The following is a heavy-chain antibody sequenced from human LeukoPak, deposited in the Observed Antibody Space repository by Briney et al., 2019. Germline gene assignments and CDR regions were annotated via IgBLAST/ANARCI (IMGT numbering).Heavy chain of an antibody. CDR3: AKAYDILTGYRDLYYYYGMDV. D-gene: IGHD3-9*01. J-gene: IGHJ6*02. V-gene: IGHV3-23*01. Sequence: GGSLRLSCAASGFTFSSYAMSWVRQAPGKGLEWVSAISGSGGSTYYADSVKGRFTISRDNSKNTLYLQMNSLRAEDTAVYYCAKAYDILTGYRDLYYYYGMDVWGQGTTVTVSS. CDR2: ISGSGGST. CDR1: GFTFSSYA.